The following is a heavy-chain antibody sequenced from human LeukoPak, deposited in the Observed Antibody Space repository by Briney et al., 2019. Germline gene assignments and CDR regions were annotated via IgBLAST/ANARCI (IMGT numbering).Heavy chain of an antibody. V-gene: IGHV3-21*01. CDR1: GFTFSSYN. CDR3: ARDGGPRGYSYGLDY. CDR2: IRSSTYI. D-gene: IGHD5-18*01. Sequence: GGSLRLSCAASGFTFSSYNMNWVRQAPGKGLEWVSSIRSSTYIYYADSVKGRFTISRDNAKNSLYLQMNSLRAEDTAVYYCARDGGPRGYSYGLDYWGQGTLVTVSS. J-gene: IGHJ4*02.